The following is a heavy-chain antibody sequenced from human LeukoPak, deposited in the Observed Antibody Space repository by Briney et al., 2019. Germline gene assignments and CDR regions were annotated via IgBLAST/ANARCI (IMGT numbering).Heavy chain of an antibody. Sequence: ASVKVSCKASGYTFTRYDINWVRQAAGQGREWMGWMNPNSGNTGYAQKLQGRVTMTRDTSISTAYMELSRLRSDDTAVYYCARGVAAAGTNDYWGQGTLVTVSS. CDR1: GYTFTRYD. CDR3: ARGVAAAGTNDY. V-gene: IGHV1-8*01. J-gene: IGHJ4*02. CDR2: MNPNSGNT. D-gene: IGHD6-13*01.